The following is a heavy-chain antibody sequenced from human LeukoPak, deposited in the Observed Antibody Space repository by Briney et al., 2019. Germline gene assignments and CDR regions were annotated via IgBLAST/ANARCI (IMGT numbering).Heavy chain of an antibody. CDR1: GGSFSGSY. V-gene: IGHV4-34*01. Sequence: SETLSLTCGVSGGSFSGSYWGWIRQPPGKGLEWMGEINLSGSTNYNSSLTSRVTISLDTSKNQFSLNLRSVTTADTAVYYCARVFISLFGVVTAHFDSWGQGTLVAVSS. CDR3: ARVFISLFGVVTAHFDS. D-gene: IGHD3-3*01. CDR2: INLSGST. J-gene: IGHJ4*02.